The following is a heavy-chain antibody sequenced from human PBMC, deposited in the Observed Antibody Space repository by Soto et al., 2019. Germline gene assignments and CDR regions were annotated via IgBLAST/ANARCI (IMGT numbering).Heavy chain of an antibody. CDR3: ARVGGYSGYGQFDF. J-gene: IGHJ4*02. D-gene: IGHD5-12*01. V-gene: IGHV4-59*01. Sequence: SETLSLTCTVSGGSISSYYWSWIRQPPGKGLEWIGYIYHTGNTNYNPSLKSRLAISVDTSRNQFSLKLTSVTAADTAVYYCARVGGYSGYGQFDFWGQGTLVTVSS. CDR2: IYHTGNT. CDR1: GGSISSYY.